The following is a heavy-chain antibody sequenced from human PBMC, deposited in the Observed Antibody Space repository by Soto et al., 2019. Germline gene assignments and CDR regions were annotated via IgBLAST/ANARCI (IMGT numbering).Heavy chain of an antibody. V-gene: IGHV4-31*03. D-gene: IGHD5-12*01. Sequence: QVQLQESGPGLVKPSQTLSLTCTVSGGSISSGGYYWSWIRQHPGKGLEWIGYIYYSGSTYYNPSLKSRVTISVDTSKNQFSLKLSSVTAADTAVYYCAREQRSKWLRPRNDNWFDPWGQGTLVTVSS. CDR2: IYYSGST. J-gene: IGHJ5*02. CDR3: AREQRSKWLRPRNDNWFDP. CDR1: GGSISSGGYY.